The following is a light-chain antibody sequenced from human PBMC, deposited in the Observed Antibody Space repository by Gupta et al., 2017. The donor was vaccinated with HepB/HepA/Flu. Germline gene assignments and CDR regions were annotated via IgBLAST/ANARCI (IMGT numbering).Light chain of an antibody. J-gene: IGKJ4*01. CDR3: QQLDNYPLT. CDR2: AAS. Sequence: DIQLTQSPSLLSASVGDRVTITCRASQDISSYLSWYQQRPGKAPKLLIYAASTLQSGVPSRFSGSGSGTEFTLTISSLQPEDFATYFCQQLDNYPLTFGGGTEVEIK. V-gene: IGKV1-9*01. CDR1: QDISSY.